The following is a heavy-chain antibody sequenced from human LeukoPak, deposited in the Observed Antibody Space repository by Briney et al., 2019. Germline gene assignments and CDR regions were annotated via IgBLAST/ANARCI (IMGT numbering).Heavy chain of an antibody. CDR1: GFTFSSYW. CDR2: IKQDGSEK. CDR3: AKDPLADYGADCYWEYNWFDP. D-gene: IGHD2-21*01. Sequence: PGGSLRLSCAASGFTFSSYWMSWVRQAPGKGLEWVANIKQDGSEKYYVDSVKGRFTISRDNAKNSLFLQMNSLRAEDTAVYYCAKDPLADYGADCYWEYNWFDPWGQGTLVTVSS. J-gene: IGHJ5*02. V-gene: IGHV3-7*01.